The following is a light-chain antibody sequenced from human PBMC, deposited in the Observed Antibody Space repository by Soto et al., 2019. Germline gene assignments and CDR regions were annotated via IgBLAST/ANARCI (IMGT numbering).Light chain of an antibody. J-gene: IGLJ1*01. Sequence: QSVLTQPPSASGTPGQRVTISCSGSSSNIGSNYVYWYQQLPGTAPKIIIYRNNQRPSGVPDRISGSKSGTSASLAISGLRSEDEADYYCSSYTTSNTRQIVFGTGTKLTVL. CDR1: SSNIGSNY. V-gene: IGLV1-47*01. CDR3: SSYTTSNTRQIV. CDR2: RNN.